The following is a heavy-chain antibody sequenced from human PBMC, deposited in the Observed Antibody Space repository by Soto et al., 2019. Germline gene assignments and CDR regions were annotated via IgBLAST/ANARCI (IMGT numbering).Heavy chain of an antibody. J-gene: IGHJ4*02. D-gene: IGHD3-22*01. CDR2: IYSSGNT. V-gene: IGHV4-31*03. CDR1: GGSISSGGHY. Sequence: NPSETLSLTCTVSGGSISSGGHYWSWIRQHPGKGLEWIGYIYSSGNTYYTPSLKSRVTISADTSKNQFSLNLSSVTAADTAVYYCARGRDSSGYYYFDYWGQGALVTVSS. CDR3: ARGRDSSGYYYFDY.